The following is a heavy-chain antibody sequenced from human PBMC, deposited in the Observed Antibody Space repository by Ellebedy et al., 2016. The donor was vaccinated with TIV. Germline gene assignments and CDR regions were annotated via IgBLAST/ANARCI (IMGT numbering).Heavy chain of an antibody. Sequence: GESLKISCAASRFTFSSYGMHWVRQAPGKGLEWVAVIWYDGSKKYYAESVKGRFTISRDNSKNTLYLQMNSLRAEDTAVYYCARDIDYYGSGSYCLDSWGQGTLVTVSS. V-gene: IGHV3-33*08. J-gene: IGHJ4*02. CDR1: RFTFSSYG. CDR2: IWYDGSKK. D-gene: IGHD3-10*01. CDR3: ARDIDYYGSGSYCLDS.